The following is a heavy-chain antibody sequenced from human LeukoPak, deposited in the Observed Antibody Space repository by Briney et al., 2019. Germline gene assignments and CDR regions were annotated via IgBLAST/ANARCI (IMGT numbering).Heavy chain of an antibody. V-gene: IGHV1-46*01. Sequence: ASVKVSCKASGYTFTSYYMHWVRQAPGQGLEWMGIINPSGGSTSYAQKFQGRVTMTRDTSTSTAYMELSSLRSEDTAVYYCAKARWGYCSGGSCYGFDYWGQGTLVTVSS. D-gene: IGHD2-15*01. CDR1: GYTFTSYY. CDR2: INPSGGST. J-gene: IGHJ4*02. CDR3: AKARWGYCSGGSCYGFDY.